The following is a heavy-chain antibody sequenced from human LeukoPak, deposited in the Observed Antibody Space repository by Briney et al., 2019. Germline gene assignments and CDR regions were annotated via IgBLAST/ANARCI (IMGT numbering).Heavy chain of an antibody. D-gene: IGHD4-17*01. V-gene: IGHV3-7*01. J-gene: IGHJ4*02. Sequence: GGSLRLSCAASGFTFSSYWMSWVRQAPGKGLEWVANIKQDGSEKYYVDSVKGRFTISRDNAKSSLYLQMNSLRAEDTAVYYCASVYYGDYVVDYWGQGTLVTVSS. CDR3: ASVYYGDYVVDY. CDR2: IKQDGSEK. CDR1: GFTFSSYW.